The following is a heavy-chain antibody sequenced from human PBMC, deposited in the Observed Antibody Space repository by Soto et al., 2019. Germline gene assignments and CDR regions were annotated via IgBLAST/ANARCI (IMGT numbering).Heavy chain of an antibody. CDR1: GFTFSSYG. CDR3: AKEYNWNDSFDY. D-gene: IGHD1-1*01. Sequence: GGSLRLSCAASGFTFSSYGMHWVRQAPGKGLEWVAVISYDGSNKYYADSVKGRFTISRDNSKNTLYLQMNSLRAEDTAVYYCAKEYNWNDSFDYWGQGTLVTVSS. V-gene: IGHV3-30*18. J-gene: IGHJ4*02. CDR2: ISYDGSNK.